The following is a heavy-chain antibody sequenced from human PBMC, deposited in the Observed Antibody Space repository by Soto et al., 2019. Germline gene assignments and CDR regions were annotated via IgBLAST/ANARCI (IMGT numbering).Heavy chain of an antibody. Sequence: GGSLRLSCAASGFTFSSYAMSWVRQAPGKGLEWVSAISGSGGSTYYADSVKGRFTISRDNSKNTLYLQMNSLRAEDTAVYYCAKPDKRGSYFQLPFDYWGQGTLVTVSS. CDR1: GFTFSSYA. J-gene: IGHJ4*02. CDR3: AKPDKRGSYFQLPFDY. CDR2: ISGSGGST. D-gene: IGHD1-26*01. V-gene: IGHV3-23*01.